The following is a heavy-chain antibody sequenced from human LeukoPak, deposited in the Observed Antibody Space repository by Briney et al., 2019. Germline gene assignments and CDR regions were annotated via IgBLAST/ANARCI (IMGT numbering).Heavy chain of an antibody. CDR3: ASGSYGQFDY. D-gene: IGHD5-18*01. Sequence: GGSRRLSCAGTGFTFSSYSMNWVRQAPGKGLEWVSYISSGSTTIYYADSVKGRFTISRDNAKNSLYLQMSGLRDEDTAVYYCASGSYGQFDYWGQGTLVTVSS. J-gene: IGHJ4*02. V-gene: IGHV3-48*02. CDR2: ISSGSTTI. CDR1: GFTFSSYS.